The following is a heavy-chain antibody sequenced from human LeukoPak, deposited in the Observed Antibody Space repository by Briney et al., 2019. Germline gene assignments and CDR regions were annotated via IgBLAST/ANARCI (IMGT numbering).Heavy chain of an antibody. Sequence: PSETLSLTCTVSGGSISSYYWSWIRQPPGKGLEWIAYIYYTGSTNYNPSLKSRVTISVDTSKNQFSLKLSSVTAADTAVYYCARGGSGYDYSWFDPWGQGTLVTVSS. D-gene: IGHD5-12*01. CDR3: ARGGSGYDYSWFDP. CDR2: IYYTGST. J-gene: IGHJ5*02. CDR1: GGSISSYY. V-gene: IGHV4-59*01.